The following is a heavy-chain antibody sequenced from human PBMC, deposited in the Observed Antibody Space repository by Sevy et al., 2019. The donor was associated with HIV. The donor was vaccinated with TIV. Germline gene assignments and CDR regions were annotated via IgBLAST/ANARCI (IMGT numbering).Heavy chain of an antibody. CDR3: ARDLREAVAGTGYNGFEP. D-gene: IGHD6-19*01. V-gene: IGHV1-69*06. Sequence: ASVKVSCKASGGTFSSYAISWVRQAPGQGLEWMGGIIPIFGTANYAQNFQGRVTITADKSTSTAYMELSSLRSEGTAVYYCARDLREAVAGTGYNGFEPWGQGTLVPFS. CDR1: GGTFSSYA. CDR2: IIPIFGTA. J-gene: IGHJ5*02.